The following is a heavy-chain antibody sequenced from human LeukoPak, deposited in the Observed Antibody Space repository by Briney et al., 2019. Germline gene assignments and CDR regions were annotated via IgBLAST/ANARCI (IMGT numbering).Heavy chain of an antibody. Sequence: GGSLRLSCAASGFTFSSYAMSWVRQAPGKGLEWVSGISGSGGSTYYADSVKGRFTISRDNSKKMLYLQTNSLRAEDTALYYCAKGDGYPRYYCDYWGQGTLVTVSS. D-gene: IGHD5-24*01. CDR3: AKGDGYPRYYCDY. CDR1: GFTFSSYA. V-gene: IGHV3-23*01. CDR2: ISGSGGST. J-gene: IGHJ4*02.